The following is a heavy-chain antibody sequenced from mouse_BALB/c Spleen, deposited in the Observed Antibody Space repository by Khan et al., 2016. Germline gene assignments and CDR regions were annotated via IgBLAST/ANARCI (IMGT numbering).Heavy chain of an antibody. CDR2: INTNTGEP. Sequence: QIQLVQSGPDLKKPGETVKISCKASGYTFTNYGMNWVKQAPGKGLKWMGWINTNTGEPTYAEEFMGRFAFSLETSATTAYLQINNLKNEDTATYFCAEDYYGSNWFAYWGQGTLVTVSA. D-gene: IGHD1-1*01. CDR1: GYTFTNYG. CDR3: AEDYYGSNWFAY. V-gene: IGHV9-3*02. J-gene: IGHJ3*01.